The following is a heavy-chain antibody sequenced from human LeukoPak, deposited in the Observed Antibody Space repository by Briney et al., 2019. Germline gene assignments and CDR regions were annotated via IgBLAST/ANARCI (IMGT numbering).Heavy chain of an antibody. CDR1: GFTFSSYS. D-gene: IGHD3-9*01. CDR3: ARVLLRYFDWLSGAHVAFDI. J-gene: IGHJ3*02. CDR2: ISSSSSYI. Sequence: PGGSLRLSCAASGFTFSSYSMNWVRQAPGKGLEWVSSISSSSSYIYYADSVKGRFTISRDNAKNSLYLQMNSLRAEDTAVYYCARVLLRYFDWLSGAHVAFDIWGQGTMVTVSS. V-gene: IGHV3-21*01.